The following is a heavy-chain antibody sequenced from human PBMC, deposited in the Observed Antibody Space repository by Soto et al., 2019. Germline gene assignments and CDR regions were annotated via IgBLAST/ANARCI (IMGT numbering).Heavy chain of an antibody. CDR1: GFTFSRYD. J-gene: IGHJ5*02. Sequence: EVQLLESGGGLVQPGGSLRLSCAASGFTFSRYDMNWVRQAPGKGVEWVSVVSGSGGTSYYADSVKGRFIISRDNSKNTLYLQVNSLSAEDTALYYCAKMGYSSDWSWGQGTLVTVSS. CDR3: AKMGYSSDWS. V-gene: IGHV3-23*01. D-gene: IGHD6-19*01. CDR2: VSGSGGTS.